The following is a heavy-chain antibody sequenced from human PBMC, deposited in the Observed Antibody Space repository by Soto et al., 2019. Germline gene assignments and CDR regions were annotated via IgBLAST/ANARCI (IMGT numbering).Heavy chain of an antibody. CDR1: GYTFTTYY. CDR3: ARAVYCSGGTCFHGNCDY. D-gene: IGHD2-15*01. CDR2: INPNGGST. V-gene: IGHV1-46*01. J-gene: IGHJ4*02. Sequence: QVQLVQSGAEVKRPGASVKVSCKASGYTFTTYYMHWVRQAPGQGLECLGIINPNGGSTTYAQKFQGRVTMTRDTSTSTVYLELSSLRSEDTAVYYCARAVYCSGGTCFHGNCDYWGQGSLITVSA.